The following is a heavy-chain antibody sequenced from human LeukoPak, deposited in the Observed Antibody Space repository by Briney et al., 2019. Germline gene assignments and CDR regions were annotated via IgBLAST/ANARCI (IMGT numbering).Heavy chain of an antibody. V-gene: IGHV1-69*13. J-gene: IGHJ6*02. CDR2: IIPIFGTA. D-gene: IGHD3-16*01. CDR1: GGTLSSYA. CDR3: ARADYVSPDSYYYYGMDV. Sequence: GASVKVSCKASGGTLSSYAISWVRQAPGQGLEWMGGIIPIFGTANYAQKFQGRVTITADESTSTAYMELSSLRSEDTAVYYCARADYVSPDSYYYYGMDVWGQGTTVTVSS.